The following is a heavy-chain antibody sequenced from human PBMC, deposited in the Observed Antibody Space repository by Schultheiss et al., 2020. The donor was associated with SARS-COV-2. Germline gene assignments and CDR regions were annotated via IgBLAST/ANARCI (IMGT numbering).Heavy chain of an antibody. V-gene: IGHV3-72*01. CDR1: GFTFSDHY. J-gene: IGHJ4*02. CDR3: ARDGPGYCSGGSCYDY. CDR2: TRNKANSYTT. D-gene: IGHD2-15*01. Sequence: GGSLRLSCAASGFTFSDHYMDWVRQAPGKGLEWVGRTRNKANSYTTEYAASVKGRFTISRDDSKNSLYLQMNSLKTEDTAVYYCARDGPGYCSGGSCYDYWGQGTLVTVSS.